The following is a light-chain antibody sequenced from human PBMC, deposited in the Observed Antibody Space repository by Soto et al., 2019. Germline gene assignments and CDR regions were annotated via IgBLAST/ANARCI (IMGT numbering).Light chain of an antibody. V-gene: IGLV2-14*01. CDR3: SSYTSISTYV. CDR2: EVS. CDR1: SSDVGSFNY. Sequence: QSALTQPASVSGSPGQSITISCTGSSSDVGSFNYVSWYQQHPGKAPKIMIFEVSYRPSGVSNRFSGSKSGNTASLTISGLQAEDEADYYCSSYTSISTYVFGTGTKVTVL. J-gene: IGLJ1*01.